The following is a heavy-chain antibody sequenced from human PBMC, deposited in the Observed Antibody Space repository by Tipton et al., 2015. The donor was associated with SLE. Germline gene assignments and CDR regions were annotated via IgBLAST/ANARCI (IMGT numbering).Heavy chain of an antibody. Sequence: SLRLSCAASGFTFSSYAMHWVRQAPGKGLEWVAVISYDGSNKYYADSVKGRFTISRDNSKNTLYLQMNSLRAEDTAVYYCAKDRYCSGGSCYQDYWGQGTLVTVSS. D-gene: IGHD2-15*01. CDR3: AKDRYCSGGSCYQDY. CDR2: ISYDGSNK. J-gene: IGHJ4*02. V-gene: IGHV3-30-3*01. CDR1: GFTFSSYA.